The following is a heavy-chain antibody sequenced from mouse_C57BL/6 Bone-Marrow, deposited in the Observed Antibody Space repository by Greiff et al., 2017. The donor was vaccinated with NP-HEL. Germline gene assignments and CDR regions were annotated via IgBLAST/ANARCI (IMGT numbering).Heavy chain of an antibody. J-gene: IGHJ4*01. CDR1: GYTFTTYP. CDR3: ARGGSGYEGYAMDY. CDR2: FHPYNDDT. V-gene: IGHV1-47*01. Sequence: QVQLKESGAELVKPGASVKMSCKASGYTFTTYPIEWMKQNHGKSLEWIGNFHPYNDDTKYNEKFKGKATLTVEKSSSTVYLELSRLTSDDSAVYYCARGGSGYEGYAMDYWGQGTSVTVSS. D-gene: IGHD3-2*02.